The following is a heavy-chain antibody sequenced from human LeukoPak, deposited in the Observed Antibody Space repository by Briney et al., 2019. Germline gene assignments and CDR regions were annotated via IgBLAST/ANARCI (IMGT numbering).Heavy chain of an antibody. CDR3: ACLVGYDSNWFDP. D-gene: IGHD1-1*01. Sequence: SETLSLTCTVSGGSISSYYWSWIRQPPGKGLEWIGYIYYSGSTNYNPSLKGRVTISVDTSKNQFSLKLSSVTAADTAVYYCACLVGYDSNWFDPWDQGTLVTVSS. V-gene: IGHV4-59*01. CDR2: IYYSGST. J-gene: IGHJ5*02. CDR1: GGSISSYY.